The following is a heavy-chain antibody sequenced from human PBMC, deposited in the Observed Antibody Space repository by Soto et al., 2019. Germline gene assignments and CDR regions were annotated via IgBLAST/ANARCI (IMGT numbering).Heavy chain of an antibody. CDR3: ARDYYYDSRSSSVNWFDP. CDR1: EFTFSKYL. J-gene: IGHJ5*02. V-gene: IGHV3-74*01. D-gene: IGHD3-22*01. Sequence: HPGGSLRLSCVASEFTFSKYLMHWVRQSPGKGLVWVSRINMDGTKTAYADSAKGRFTVSRDNADNTLCLQMNSLGVEDTAVYYCARDYYYDSRSSSVNWFDPWGQGTLVTVSS. CDR2: INMDGTKT.